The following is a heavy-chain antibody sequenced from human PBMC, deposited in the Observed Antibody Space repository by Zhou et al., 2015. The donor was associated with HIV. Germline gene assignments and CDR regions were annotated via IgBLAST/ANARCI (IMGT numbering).Heavy chain of an antibody. J-gene: IGHJ5*02. CDR1: GYTFTNNG. Sequence: QVQLVQSGGEVKKPGASVKVSCKASGYTFTNNGINWVRQAPGHGLEWMGWISTYNGDTKYAQKFQGRVTLTTDTSTSTAYMELRSLRSDDTAVYYCARDGEWFDPWGQGTLVTVSS. CDR2: ISTYNGDT. CDR3: ARDGEWFDP. V-gene: IGHV1-18*01.